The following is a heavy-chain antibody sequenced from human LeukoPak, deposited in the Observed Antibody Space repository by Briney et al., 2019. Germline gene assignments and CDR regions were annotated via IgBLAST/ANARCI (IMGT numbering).Heavy chain of an antibody. J-gene: IGHJ6*03. CDR2: ISSSSSYI. D-gene: IGHD4-17*01. Sequence: PGGSLRLSCAASGFTFSSYSMNWARQAPGKGLEWVSSISSSSSYIYYADSVKGRFTISRDNAKNSLYLQMNSLRAEDTAVYYCARDSPGYGDPYYYYYYYMDVWGKGTTVTVSS. V-gene: IGHV3-21*01. CDR1: GFTFSSYS. CDR3: ARDSPGYGDPYYYYYYYMDV.